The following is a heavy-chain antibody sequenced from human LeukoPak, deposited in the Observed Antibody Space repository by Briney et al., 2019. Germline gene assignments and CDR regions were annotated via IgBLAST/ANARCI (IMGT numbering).Heavy chain of an antibody. CDR3: AGDDYGNPLTDGAFDI. CDR1: GFTFSDYY. Sequence: GGSLRLSCAASGFTFSDYYMSWIRQAPGKGLECISYISSSGTPIHYSYSVQGRFTISRDNAKNSLYLQMNSLRAEDTAVYYCAGDDYGNPLTDGAFDIWGQGTMVTVSS. J-gene: IGHJ3*02. D-gene: IGHD4-17*01. V-gene: IGHV3-11*01. CDR2: ISSSGTPI.